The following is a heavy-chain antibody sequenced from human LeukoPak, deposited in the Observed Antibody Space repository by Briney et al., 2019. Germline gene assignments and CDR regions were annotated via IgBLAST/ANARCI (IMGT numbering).Heavy chain of an antibody. V-gene: IGHV4-59*08. D-gene: IGHD6-13*01. CDR1: GGSISSYY. Sequence: PSETLSLTCTVSGGSISSYYWTWIRQPPGKGLEWIGYIYYSGSTNYNPSLKSRVTISVDTSKNQFSLKLSSVTAADTAVYYCARQEGSSWYARVWFDPWGQGTLVTVSS. CDR3: ARQEGSSWYARVWFDP. CDR2: IYYSGST. J-gene: IGHJ5*02.